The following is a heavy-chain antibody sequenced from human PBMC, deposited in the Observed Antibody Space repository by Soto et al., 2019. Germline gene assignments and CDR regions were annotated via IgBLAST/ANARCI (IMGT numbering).Heavy chain of an antibody. V-gene: IGHV1-3*01. Sequence: ASVKVSCKASGYTFTSYAMHWVRQAPGQRLEWMGWINAGNGNTKYSQKFQGRVTITRDTSASTAYMELSSLRSEDTAVYYCARAEDLWFIPSVTQRNYYYYGMDVWGQGTTVTVSS. CDR2: INAGNGNT. D-gene: IGHD3-10*01. CDR3: ARAEDLWFIPSVTQRNYYYYGMDV. CDR1: GYTFTSYA. J-gene: IGHJ6*02.